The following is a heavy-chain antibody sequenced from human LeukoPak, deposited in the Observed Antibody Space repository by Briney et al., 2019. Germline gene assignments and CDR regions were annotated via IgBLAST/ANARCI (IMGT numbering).Heavy chain of an antibody. J-gene: IGHJ4*02. CDR1: GYAFSDHG. V-gene: IGHV1-18*04. CDR2: ISGYNGHT. CDR3: ARVPNPRNTYGYNDK. D-gene: IGHD5-18*01. Sequence: ASVKVSCTASGYAFSDHGVNWVRQAPGQGLEWMGWISGYNGHTSYAQKFQGRVMVTTDRFTNTAYLELRSLRSYDTAVYYCARVPNPRNTYGYNDKWGQGTLVTVSS.